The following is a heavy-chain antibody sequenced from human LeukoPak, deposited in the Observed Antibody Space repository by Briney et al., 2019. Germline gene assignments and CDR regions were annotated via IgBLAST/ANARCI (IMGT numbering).Heavy chain of an antibody. D-gene: IGHD1-26*01. CDR3: ASELVGATTRSDY. CDR1: GFTFRSYA. CDR2: ISYDGSNK. Sequence: GGSLRLSCAASGFTFRSYAMHWVRQAPGKGLEWVAVISYDGSNKYYADSVKGRFTISRDNAKNSLYLQMNSLRAEDTAVYYCASELVGATTRSDYWGQGTLVTVSS. J-gene: IGHJ4*02. V-gene: IGHV3-30-3*01.